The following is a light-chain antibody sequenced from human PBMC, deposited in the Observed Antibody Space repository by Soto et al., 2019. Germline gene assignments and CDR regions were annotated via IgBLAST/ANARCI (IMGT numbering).Light chain of an antibody. Sequence: AIQLTQSPSSLSASVGDRVTITCRASQGISSALAWYQQKPGKAPKLLIYDASSLESGVPSRFSGSGSGTDFTLTISSLQPEDFATYYCQQFNNYPWGFTFGPGTKVDIK. CDR1: QGISSA. CDR2: DAS. V-gene: IGKV1D-13*01. J-gene: IGKJ3*01. CDR3: QQFNNYPWGFT.